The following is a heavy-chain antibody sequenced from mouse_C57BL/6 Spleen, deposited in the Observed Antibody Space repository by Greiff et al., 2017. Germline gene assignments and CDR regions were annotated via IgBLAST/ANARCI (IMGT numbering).Heavy chain of an antibody. Sequence: EVKLVESGAGLVKPGGSLKLSCAASGFTFSSYAMSWVRQTPEKRLEWVAYISSGGDYIYYADTVKGRFTISRDNARNTLYLQMSSLKSEDTAMDYCTRGGRGWDFDVWGTGTTVTVSS. CDR1: GFTFSSYA. CDR3: TRGGRGWDFDV. V-gene: IGHV5-9-1*02. CDR2: ISSGGDYI. J-gene: IGHJ1*03. D-gene: IGHD3-3*01.